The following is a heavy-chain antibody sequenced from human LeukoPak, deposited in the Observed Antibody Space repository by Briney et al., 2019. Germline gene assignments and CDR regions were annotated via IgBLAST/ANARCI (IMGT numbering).Heavy chain of an antibody. D-gene: IGHD6-19*01. CDR3: ARVGVRYSSGGTFDY. Sequence: GGSLRLSCAASGFTFSTYGLSWVRQAPGKGLEWVSYISSSSSNIYYADSVRGRFTVSRDNAKKSLYVQMNSLRAEDTAVYYCARVGVRYSSGGTFDYWGQGTLVTVSS. CDR1: GFTFSTYG. CDR2: ISSSSSNI. J-gene: IGHJ4*02. V-gene: IGHV3-48*01.